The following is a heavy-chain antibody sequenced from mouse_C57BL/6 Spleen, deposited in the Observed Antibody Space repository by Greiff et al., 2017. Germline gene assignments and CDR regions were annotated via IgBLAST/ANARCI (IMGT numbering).Heavy chain of an antibody. D-gene: IGHD1-1*01. J-gene: IGHJ3*01. V-gene: IGHV10-3*01. CDR3: VRDYYGSSWFAY. Sequence: VKDRFTISRDDSQSMLYLQMNNLKTEDTAMYYCVRDYYGSSWFAYWGQGTLVTVSA.